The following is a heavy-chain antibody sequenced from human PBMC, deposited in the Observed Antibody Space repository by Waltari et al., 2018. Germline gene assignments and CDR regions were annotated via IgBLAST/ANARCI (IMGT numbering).Heavy chain of an antibody. J-gene: IGHJ4*02. Sequence: QVQLQESGPGLVKPSETLSLTCTVSGGSISSHYWSWIRQPPGKGLEWIGYIYYSGSTNYNPSLKRRVTISVDTSKNQFSLKLSSVTAADTAVYYCARGMSSSSWSHWGQGTLVTVSS. CDR1: GGSISSHY. D-gene: IGHD6-13*01. CDR2: IYYSGST. V-gene: IGHV4-59*11. CDR3: ARGMSSSSWSH.